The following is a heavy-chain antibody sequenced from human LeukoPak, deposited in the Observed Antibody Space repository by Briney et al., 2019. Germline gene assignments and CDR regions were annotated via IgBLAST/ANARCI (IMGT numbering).Heavy chain of an antibody. J-gene: IGHJ4*02. CDR3: ARWSSGDYYYVDY. Sequence: SETLSLTCTVSGGSISSYSWSWIRQPAGKGLEWIGRMYSNGSTKYNPSLKSRVTMSVDTSKNQISLKLTSVTAADTAIYYCARWSSGDYYYVDYWGQGTLVTVSS. CDR1: GGSISSYS. D-gene: IGHD3-22*01. CDR2: MYSNGST. V-gene: IGHV4-4*07.